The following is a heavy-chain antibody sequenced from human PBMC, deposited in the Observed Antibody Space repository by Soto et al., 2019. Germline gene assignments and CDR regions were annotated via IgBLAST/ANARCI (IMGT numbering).Heavy chain of an antibody. V-gene: IGHV3-7*01. CDR3: ARDRGTAMAFYYYYYGMDV. CDR2: IKQDGSEK. D-gene: IGHD5-18*01. J-gene: IGHJ6*02. Sequence: EVQLVESGGGLVQPGGSLRLSCAASGFTFSSYWMSWVRQAPGKGLEWVANIKQDGSEKYYVDSVKGRFTISRDNAKNSLYLQMNSLRAEDTAVYYCARDRGTAMAFYYYYYGMDVWGQGTTVTVSS. CDR1: GFTFSSYW.